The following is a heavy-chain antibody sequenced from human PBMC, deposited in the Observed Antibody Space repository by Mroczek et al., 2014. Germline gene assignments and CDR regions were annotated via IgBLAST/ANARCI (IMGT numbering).Heavy chain of an antibody. D-gene: IGHD3-16*01. CDR3: ARYVWYSSYPHSYSGLDY. V-gene: IGHV3-30-3*01. Sequence: VQLVETGVGLVQPRGASLRLSCAASGFNIYSSYMHWVRQAPGKGLEWVASISSYSGSTYYADSVKGRFTISADTSKNTAYLQMNSLRAEDTAVYYCARYVWYSSYPHSYSGLDYWGQGTLVTVSS. CDR2: ISSYSGST. CDR1: GFNIYSSY. J-gene: IGHJ4*01.